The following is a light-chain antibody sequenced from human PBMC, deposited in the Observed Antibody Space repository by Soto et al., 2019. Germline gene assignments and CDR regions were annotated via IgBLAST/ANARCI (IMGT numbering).Light chain of an antibody. Sequence: EIVMTQSPDILSLSPGERATLSCRASQGVSTSLAWYQHRPGQTPRLLIFGASSRAAGGPARFSGSGSGTEFTLTISSLQSEDTAVYYCQQYGYWPRTFGQGTKVDIK. J-gene: IGKJ1*01. CDR1: QGVSTS. V-gene: IGKV3-15*01. CDR2: GAS. CDR3: QQYGYWPRT.